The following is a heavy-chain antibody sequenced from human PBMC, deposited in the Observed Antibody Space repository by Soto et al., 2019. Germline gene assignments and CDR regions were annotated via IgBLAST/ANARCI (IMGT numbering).Heavy chain of an antibody. D-gene: IGHD3-10*01. V-gene: IGHV4-39*01. CDR3: AGRSSLASVQVYFGEISNYNWFDP. J-gene: IGHJ5*02. Sequence: PSETLSLTCTVSNGSITSAIYYWGWIRQPPGKGLEWIGSIYHSGSTYYNPSLQGRVTISVDTSKNQFSLKLSSVTAADMAVYFCAGRSSLASVQVYFGEISNYNWFDPWGQGTLVTVSS. CDR1: NGSITSAIYY. CDR2: IYHSGST.